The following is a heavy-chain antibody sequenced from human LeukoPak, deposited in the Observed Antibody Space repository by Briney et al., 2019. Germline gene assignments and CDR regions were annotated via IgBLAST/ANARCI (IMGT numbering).Heavy chain of an antibody. CDR2: IRYDGSNK. J-gene: IGHJ6*03. D-gene: IGHD1-26*01. CDR3: AKDPGSYNYYYYMDV. Sequence: GGSLRLSCAASGFTFSSYGMHWVRQAPGKGLEWVAFIRYDGSNKYYADSVKGRFTISRDNSKNTLYLQMNSLRAEDTAVYYCAKDPGSYNYYYYMDVWGKGTTVTVS. V-gene: IGHV3-30*02. CDR1: GFTFSSYG.